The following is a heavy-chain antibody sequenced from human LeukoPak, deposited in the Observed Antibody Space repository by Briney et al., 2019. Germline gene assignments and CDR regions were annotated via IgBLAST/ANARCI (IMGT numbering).Heavy chain of an antibody. Sequence: PGGSLRLSCAASGFTFSNYGMTWVRQVPGKGLEWGSVISGSGGSTYYADSVKGRFTISRDNFKNTLYLQMNSPRAEDTAVYYCARANMVRGVGSFFDRNWFDPWGQGTLVTVSS. CDR2: ISGSGGST. D-gene: IGHD3-10*01. V-gene: IGHV3-23*01. J-gene: IGHJ5*02. CDR3: ARANMVRGVGSFFDRNWFDP. CDR1: GFTFSNYG.